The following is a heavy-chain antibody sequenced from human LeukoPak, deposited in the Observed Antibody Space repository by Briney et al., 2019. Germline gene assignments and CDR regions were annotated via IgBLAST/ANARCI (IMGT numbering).Heavy chain of an antibody. V-gene: IGHV3-23*01. CDR1: GFSFSSYA. Sequence: PGGSLRLSCAASGFSFSSYAMSWVRQAPGKGLEWVSSISGSGDNTYYADSAKGRFTISRDNSKNTLYLQMNSLRAEDTAVYYCARDSTGYCSSTSCYGVDYWGQGTLVTVSS. D-gene: IGHD2-2*01. J-gene: IGHJ4*02. CDR2: ISGSGDNT. CDR3: ARDSTGYCSSTSCYGVDY.